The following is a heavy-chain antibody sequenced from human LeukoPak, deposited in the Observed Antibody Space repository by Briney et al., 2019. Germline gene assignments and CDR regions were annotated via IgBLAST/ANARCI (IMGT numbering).Heavy chain of an antibody. J-gene: IGHJ4*02. V-gene: IGHV3-23*01. Sequence: GRSLRLSCAASGFTFSSYAMTWVRQAPGKGLESVSTFSSSGGSTYYADSVKGRFTISRDSSKNTLFLQMNSLRAEDTAVYYCAKYCSGGNCYSGLYWGQGTLVTVSS. CDR1: GFTFSSYA. D-gene: IGHD2-15*01. CDR3: AKYCSGGNCYSGLY. CDR2: FSSSGGST.